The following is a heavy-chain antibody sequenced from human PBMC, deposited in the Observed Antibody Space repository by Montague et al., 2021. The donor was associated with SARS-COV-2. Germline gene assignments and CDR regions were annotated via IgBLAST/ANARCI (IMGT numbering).Heavy chain of an antibody. Sequence: SETLSLTCAVYGGSFSDYNWTWFRHSPVEELEWRVQINYGGSTKYNPSLKSRVTISIDTSKNQFSLKLTSVTAADTAVYYCARGAPGYWGQGTLVTVSS. CDR3: ARGAPGY. CDR1: GGSFSDYN. V-gene: IGHV4-34*01. CDR2: INYGGST. J-gene: IGHJ4*02. D-gene: IGHD1-1*01.